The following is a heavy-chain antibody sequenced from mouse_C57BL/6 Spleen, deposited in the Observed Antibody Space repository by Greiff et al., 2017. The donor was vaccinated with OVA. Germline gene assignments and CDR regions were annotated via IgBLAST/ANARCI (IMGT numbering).Heavy chain of an antibody. CDR2: IWRGGST. CDR1: GFSLTSYG. CDR3: AKTPYDYDVGYYAMDY. D-gene: IGHD2-4*01. J-gene: IGHJ4*01. V-gene: IGHV2-5*01. Sequence: QVQLQQSGPGLVQPSQSLSITCTVSGFSLTSYGVHWVRQSPGKGLEWLGVIWRGGSTDYNAAFMSRLSITKDNSKSQVFFKMNSLQADDTAIYYWAKTPYDYDVGYYAMDYWGQGTSVTVSS.